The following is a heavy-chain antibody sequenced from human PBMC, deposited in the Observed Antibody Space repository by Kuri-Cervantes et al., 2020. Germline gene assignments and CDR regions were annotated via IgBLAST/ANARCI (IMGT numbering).Heavy chain of an antibody. V-gene: IGHV1-69*13. CDR1: GYTFTSYG. J-gene: IGHJ6*02. CDR2: IIPIFGTA. D-gene: IGHD4-17*01. Sequence: SVKVSCKASGYTFTSYGISWVRQAPGQGLEWMRGIIPIFGTANYAQKFQGRVTITADESTSTAYMELSSLRSEDTAVYYCATTVTTQLVMDVWGQGTTVTVSS. CDR3: ATTVTTQLVMDV.